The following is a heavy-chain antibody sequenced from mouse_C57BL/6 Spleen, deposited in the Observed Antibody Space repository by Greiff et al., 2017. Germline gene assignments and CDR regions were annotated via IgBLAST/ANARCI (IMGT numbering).Heavy chain of an antibody. CDR1: GYAFSSSW. V-gene: IGHV1-82*01. Sequence: VQLQQSGPELVKPGASVKISCKASGYAFSSSWMNWVKQRPGKGLEWIGRIYPGDGDTNYNGKFKGKATLTADKSSSTAYMQLSNLTSEDAAVYFWARNYGIRGGDYFDYWGQGTTLTVSS. CDR3: ARNYGIRGGDYFDY. J-gene: IGHJ2*01. D-gene: IGHD1-1*01. CDR2: IYPGDGDT.